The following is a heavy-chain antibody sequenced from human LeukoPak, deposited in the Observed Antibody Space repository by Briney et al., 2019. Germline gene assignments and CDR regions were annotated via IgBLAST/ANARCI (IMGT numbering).Heavy chain of an antibody. D-gene: IGHD3-22*01. Sequence: ASLKVSCNISGYTLTDFSMHWVRQAPGKALEWVGGFNREDAGPIYAPHFRGRVTVTEDTSTGTAYMELSSLRSEDTAIYFCATLDSYYDNSGRPLIPDWGQGTLVTVSS. CDR2: FNREDAGP. J-gene: IGHJ4*02. V-gene: IGHV1-24*01. CDR3: ATLDSYYDNSGRPLIPD. CDR1: GYTLTDFS.